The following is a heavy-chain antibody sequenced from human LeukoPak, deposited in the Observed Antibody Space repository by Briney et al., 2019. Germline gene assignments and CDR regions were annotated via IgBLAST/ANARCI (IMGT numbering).Heavy chain of an antibody. Sequence: GASVKVSCKASGYTFTSYAMHWVRQAPGQRLEWMGWINAGNGNTKHSQKFQGRVTITRDTSASTAYMELSSLRSEDTAVYYCARMAGVRVATYRGPNNWFDPWGQGTLVTVSS. CDR2: INAGNGNT. CDR1: GYTFTSYA. J-gene: IGHJ5*02. CDR3: ARMAGVRVATYRGPNNWFDP. V-gene: IGHV1-3*01. D-gene: IGHD5-12*01.